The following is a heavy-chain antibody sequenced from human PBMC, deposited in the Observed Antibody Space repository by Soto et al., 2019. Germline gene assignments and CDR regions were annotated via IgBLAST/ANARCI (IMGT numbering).Heavy chain of an antibody. CDR3: ARDRAPNYYDSSGYYSDAFDI. CDR1: GFTFSSYG. Sequence: LRLSCAASGFTFSSYGMHWVRQAPGKGLEWVAVIWYDGSNKYYADSVKGRFTISRDNSKNTLYLQMNSLRAEDTAVYYCARDRAPNYYDSSGYYSDAFDIWGQGTMVTVSS. CDR2: IWYDGSNK. J-gene: IGHJ3*02. D-gene: IGHD3-22*01. V-gene: IGHV3-33*01.